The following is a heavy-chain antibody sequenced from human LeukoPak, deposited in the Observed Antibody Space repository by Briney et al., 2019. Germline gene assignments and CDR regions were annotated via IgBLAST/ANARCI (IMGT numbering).Heavy chain of an antibody. CDR2: INPNSGGT. CDR1: GYTFTGYY. Sequence: AASVKVSCKASGYTFTGYYMHWVRQAPGQGLEWMGWINPNSGGTNYAQKFQGRVTMTRDTSISTAYMELSRLRSDDTAVYYCARDRYYDSSGYYVPQPFDYWGQGTLVTVSS. J-gene: IGHJ4*02. D-gene: IGHD3-22*01. V-gene: IGHV1-2*02. CDR3: ARDRYYDSSGYYVPQPFDY.